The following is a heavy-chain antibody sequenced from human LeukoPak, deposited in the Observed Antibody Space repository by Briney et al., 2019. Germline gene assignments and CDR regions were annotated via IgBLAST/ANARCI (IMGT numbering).Heavy chain of an antibody. CDR3: ARPVGMELSYFDY. CDR2: IYPGDSDT. J-gene: IGHJ4*02. D-gene: IGHD3-16*02. Sequence: GESLKISXKGSGYSFTSYWIGWVRQRPGKGLEWKGIIYPGDSDTRYSPSFQGQVTISADKSISTAYLQWSSLKASDTAMYYCARPVGMELSYFDYWGQGTLVTVSS. V-gene: IGHV5-51*01. CDR1: GYSFTSYW.